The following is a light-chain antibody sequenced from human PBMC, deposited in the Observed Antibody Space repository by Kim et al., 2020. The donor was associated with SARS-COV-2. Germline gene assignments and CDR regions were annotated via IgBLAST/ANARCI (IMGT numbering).Light chain of an antibody. V-gene: IGLV2-14*01. CDR2: DVS. CDR3: SSYTSSSTYV. CDR1: SSDVGGYNY. Sequence: QSALTQPASVSGSPGQSITISCTGTSSDVGGYNYVSWYQQHPGKAPKLMIYDVSKRPSGVSNRFSGSKPGNTASLTISGLQAEDEADYYCSSYTSSSTYVFGTGTKV. J-gene: IGLJ1*01.